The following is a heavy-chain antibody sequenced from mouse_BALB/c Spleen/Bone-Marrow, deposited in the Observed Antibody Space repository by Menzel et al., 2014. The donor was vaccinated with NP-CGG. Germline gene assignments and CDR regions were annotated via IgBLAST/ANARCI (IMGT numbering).Heavy chain of an antibody. V-gene: IGHV1-9*01. D-gene: IGHD3-3*01. CDR1: GYTFSSYW. CDR3: ARRRFRGCDY. Sequence: VKLQESGAELMKPGASVKISCKATGYTFSSYWIEWVKQRPGHGLEWIGEVLPGSNSTNYNEKFKGKATFTANTSSNTAYMQLSSLTSEDSAVYYCARRRFRGCDYWGQGTTLTVSS. CDR2: VLPGSNST. J-gene: IGHJ2*01.